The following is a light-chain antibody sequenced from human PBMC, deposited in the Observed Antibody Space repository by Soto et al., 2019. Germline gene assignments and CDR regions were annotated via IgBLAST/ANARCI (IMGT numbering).Light chain of an antibody. CDR3: QQSYNTSLT. Sequence: DIQMTQSPSSLSASVGDRITITCRASQNVGRYLSWHQQRSGEAPKRLIYAASKLQSGVSSRFSGSGSGTDFTLTISSLQPEDFATYFCQQSYNTSLTFGRGTVVEI. CDR2: AAS. J-gene: IGKJ4*01. CDR1: QNVGRY. V-gene: IGKV1-39*01.